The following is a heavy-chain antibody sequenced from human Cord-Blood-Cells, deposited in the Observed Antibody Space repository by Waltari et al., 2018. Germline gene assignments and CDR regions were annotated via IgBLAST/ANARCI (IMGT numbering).Heavy chain of an antibody. J-gene: IGHJ4*02. CDR1: GYSISSGYY. CDR3: ASRGDVRGGFDY. D-gene: IGHD3-16*01. Sequence: QVQLQESGPGLVKPSETLSLTCAVSGYSISSGYYWGWIRQPPGKGLEWIGSIYHSGSTYYNPSLKSRVTISVDTSKNQFSLKLSSVTAADTAVYYCASRGDVRGGFDYWGQGTLVTVSS. V-gene: IGHV4-38-2*01. CDR2: IYHSGST.